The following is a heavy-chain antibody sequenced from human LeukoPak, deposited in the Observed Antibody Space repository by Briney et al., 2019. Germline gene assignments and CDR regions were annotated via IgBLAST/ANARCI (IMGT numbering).Heavy chain of an antibody. CDR1: GYTFTGYY. V-gene: IGHV1-2*02. CDR3: ARELYGSGGTYYFDY. CDR2: INPNSGGT. J-gene: IGHJ4*02. Sequence: ASVKVSCKASGYTFTGYYMHWVRQAPGQGLEWMGWINPNSGGTNYAQKLQGRVTMTTDTSTSTAYMELRSLRSDDTAVYYCARELYGSGGTYYFDYWGQGTLVTVSS. D-gene: IGHD3-10*01.